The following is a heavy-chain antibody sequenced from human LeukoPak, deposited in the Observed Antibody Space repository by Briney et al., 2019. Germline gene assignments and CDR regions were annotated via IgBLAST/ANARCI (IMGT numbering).Heavy chain of an antibody. J-gene: IGHJ4*02. Sequence: PSETLSLTCAVYGGSFSGYYWSWIRQPPGKGLEWIGEINHSGSTNYNPSLKSRVTISVDTSKNQFSLKLSSVTAADTVVYYCARRVRRGASMVRGVSYYFDYWGQGTLVTVSS. CDR3: ARRVRRGASMVRGVSYYFDY. V-gene: IGHV4-34*01. CDR1: GGSFSGYY. D-gene: IGHD3-10*01. CDR2: INHSGST.